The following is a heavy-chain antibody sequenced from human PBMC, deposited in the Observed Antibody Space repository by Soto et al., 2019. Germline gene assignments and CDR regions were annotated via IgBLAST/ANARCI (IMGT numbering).Heavy chain of an antibody. CDR2: IGGSGSDT. CDR1: GFTFSTCA. V-gene: IGHV3-23*01. J-gene: IGHJ4*02. CDR3: AKQRGYAFAYPFDY. D-gene: IGHD5-18*01. Sequence: GGSLRLSCEASGFTFSTCAMSWVRQAPGKGLEWVSLIGGSGSDTYYSDSVKGRFTISRDNSKGTLSLQMNSPRADDTAAYYYAKQRGYAFAYPFDYWGRGILVTAPQ.